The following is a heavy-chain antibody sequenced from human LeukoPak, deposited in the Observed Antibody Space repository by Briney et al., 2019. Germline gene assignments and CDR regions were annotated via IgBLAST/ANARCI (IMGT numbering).Heavy chain of an antibody. Sequence: GASAKVSCKASGYTLTSYSLSWVRQAPGQGLEWMGWISAFNGNTNYAQKFQGRVTMTTDTSTSTAYMELRSLTSDDTAVYCCARMVSGGYSFDYWGQGTLVTVSS. CDR1: GYTLTSYS. V-gene: IGHV1-18*01. D-gene: IGHD3-22*01. CDR2: ISAFNGNT. CDR3: ARMVSGGYSFDY. J-gene: IGHJ4*02.